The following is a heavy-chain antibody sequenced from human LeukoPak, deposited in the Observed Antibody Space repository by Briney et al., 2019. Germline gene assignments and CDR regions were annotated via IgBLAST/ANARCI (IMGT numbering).Heavy chain of an antibody. J-gene: IGHJ6*02. D-gene: IGHD6-19*01. CDR1: GGSISRYH. V-gene: IGHV4-59*01. CDR2: ISYSGST. Sequence: SETLSLTCTVSGGSISRYHWSWIRQPPGKGLEWIGYISYSGSTNYSPSLTSRVTVSIDTSKRQLSLTLTSLTTADTAIYYCAGDLYSGSWSLGAMDVWGQGTTVIVSS. CDR3: AGDLYSGSWSLGAMDV.